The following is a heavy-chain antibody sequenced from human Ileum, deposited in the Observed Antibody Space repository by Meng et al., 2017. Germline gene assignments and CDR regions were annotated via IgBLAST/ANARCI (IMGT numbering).Heavy chain of an antibody. CDR3: ARDWDWVVWDY. CDR2: IKPDGRTT. V-gene: IGHV3-74*01. CDR1: GFTFSTYS. D-gene: IGHD3/OR15-3a*01. Sequence: VQVVESGGGLFPPGGSLTLSCAASGFTFSTYSMHWVRQAPGKGLVWVSQIKPDGRTTAYADSVKGRFTISRDNAKSMLYLEMNSLRAEDAAVYYCARDWDWVVWDYWGQGTLVTVSS. J-gene: IGHJ4*02.